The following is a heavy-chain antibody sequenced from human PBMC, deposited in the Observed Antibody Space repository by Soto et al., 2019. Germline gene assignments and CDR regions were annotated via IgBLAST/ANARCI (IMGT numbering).Heavy chain of an antibody. CDR1: GDSVSSNSAA. CDR2: THYRSKWYN. Sequence: SQTLSLTCAISGDSVSSNSAAWNWIRQSPSRGLEWLGRTHYRSKWYNDYAVSVKSRITINPDTSKNQFSLQLNSVTPEDTAVYYCARDPYYDFWSGYEGYFDYWGQGTLVTVSS. J-gene: IGHJ4*02. V-gene: IGHV6-1*01. CDR3: ARDPYYDFWSGYEGYFDY. D-gene: IGHD3-3*01.